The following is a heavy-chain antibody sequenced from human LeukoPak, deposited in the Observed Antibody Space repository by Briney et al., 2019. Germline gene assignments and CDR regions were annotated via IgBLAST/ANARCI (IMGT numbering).Heavy chain of an antibody. CDR3: ARQRYSYGSAAEY. V-gene: IGHV4-30-2*01. Sequence: SETLSLTCAVSGGSISSGGYSWSWIRQPPGKGLEWIGYIYHSGSTNYNPSLKSRVTISVDTSKNQFSLKLSSVTAADTAVYHCARQRYSYGSAAEYWGQGTLVTVSS. D-gene: IGHD5-18*01. J-gene: IGHJ4*02. CDR2: IYHSGST. CDR1: GGSISSGGYS.